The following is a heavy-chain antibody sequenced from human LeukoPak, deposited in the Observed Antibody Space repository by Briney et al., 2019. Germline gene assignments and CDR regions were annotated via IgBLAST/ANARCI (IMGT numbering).Heavy chain of an antibody. J-gene: IGHJ5*02. CDR1: GGTFSSYA. CDR2: ISAYNGNT. D-gene: IGHD2-2*01. V-gene: IGHV1-18*01. Sequence: ASVKVSCTASGGTFSSYAISWVRQAPGQGLEWMGWISAYNGNTNYAQKLQGRVTMTTDTSTSTAYMELRSLRSDDTAVYYCARVNIVVVPAATSWFDPWGQGTLVTVSS. CDR3: ARVNIVVVPAATSWFDP.